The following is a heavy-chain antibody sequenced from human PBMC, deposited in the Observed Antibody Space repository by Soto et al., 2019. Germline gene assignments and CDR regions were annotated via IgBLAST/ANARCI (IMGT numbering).Heavy chain of an antibody. CDR3: AYSAREVRNY. CDR1: GFSFSDYA. CDR2: IAYDGSGK. Sequence: QVQLVESGGGVVHLGRSLRLSCAASGFSFSDYAMHWIRQAPGKGLEWVAAIAYDGSGKYLADSVKGRFTISRDNSKSTLYLQMDSLRAVYAAVYDCAYSAREVRNYWGQGTLVTVSS. D-gene: IGHD6-13*01. V-gene: IGHV3-30-3*01. J-gene: IGHJ4*01.